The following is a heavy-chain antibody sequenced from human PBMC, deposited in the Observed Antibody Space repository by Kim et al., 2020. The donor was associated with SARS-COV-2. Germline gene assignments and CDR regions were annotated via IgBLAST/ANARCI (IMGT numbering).Heavy chain of an antibody. CDR2: INAGNGNT. Sequence: ASVKVSCKASGYTFTSYAMHWVRQAPGQRLEWMGWINAGNGNTKYSQKFQGRVTITRDTSASTAYMELSSLRSEDTAVYYCARALLPYSSGWGGGWFDPWGQGTLVTVSS. CDR1: GYTFTSYA. J-gene: IGHJ5*02. D-gene: IGHD6-19*01. CDR3: ARALLPYSSGWGGGWFDP. V-gene: IGHV1-3*01.